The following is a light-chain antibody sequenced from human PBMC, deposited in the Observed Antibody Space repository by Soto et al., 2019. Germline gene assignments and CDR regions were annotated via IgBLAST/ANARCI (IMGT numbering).Light chain of an antibody. CDR3: QSYDKDLSGSIYV. V-gene: IGLV1-40*01. Sequence: QSVRTQPPSVSGALGQRVTISCTGITSNIGAGYDVHWYQLLPGRAPKLLIYGNTNRPSGVPDRFSGSKSATSASLDITGLQAEDEAIFYCQSYDKDLSGSIYVFGTETKVT. CDR1: TSNIGAGYD. J-gene: IGLJ1*01. CDR2: GNT.